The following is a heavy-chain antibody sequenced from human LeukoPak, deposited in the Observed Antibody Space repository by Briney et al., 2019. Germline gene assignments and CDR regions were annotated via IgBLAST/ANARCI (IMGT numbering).Heavy chain of an antibody. CDR1: GFTFSSYS. CDR2: ISGGGVAI. Sequence: GGSLRLSCAASGFTFSSYSMNWVRQAPGKGLQWVSAISGGGVAIYYADSVKGRFTISRDNSKNTLYLQMNSLRAEDTAVYYCAKDGFDYYDSSGYYYFNYWGQGTLVTVSS. CDR3: AKDGFDYYDSSGYYYFNY. V-gene: IGHV3-23*01. D-gene: IGHD3-22*01. J-gene: IGHJ4*02.